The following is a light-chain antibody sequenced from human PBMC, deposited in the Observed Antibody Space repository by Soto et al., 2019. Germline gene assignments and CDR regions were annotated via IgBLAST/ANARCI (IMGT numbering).Light chain of an antibody. CDR1: QSVSNN. V-gene: IGKV3-15*01. CDR2: GAS. Sequence: EIVLPQSQATLSVFPGEKATLSCGASQSVSNNLAWYHHKPGQAPRPLIYGASTSATGVPARFSGSGSGTEFTLTISTLQSEDCAIYYCQQYSSWPFTFGPGTKVAIE. J-gene: IGKJ3*01. CDR3: QQYSSWPFT.